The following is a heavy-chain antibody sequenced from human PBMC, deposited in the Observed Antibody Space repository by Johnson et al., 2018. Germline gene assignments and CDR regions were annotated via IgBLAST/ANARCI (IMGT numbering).Heavy chain of an antibody. Sequence: QVQLQESGPGLVKPSETLSLTCTVSGGSISGYYWSWIRQPPGKGLDWIGYIYYSGSTNYNPSLKSPVTISVDTSENQFSLDLGSVTAADTAVYYCARIAMTGGYYYMDVWGKGTTVTVSS. CDR2: IYYSGST. D-gene: IGHD3-9*01. J-gene: IGHJ6*03. CDR3: ARIAMTGGYYYMDV. CDR1: GGSISGYY. V-gene: IGHV4-59*01.